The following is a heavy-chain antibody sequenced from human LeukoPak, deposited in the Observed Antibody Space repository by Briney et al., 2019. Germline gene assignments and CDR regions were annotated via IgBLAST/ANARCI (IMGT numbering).Heavy chain of an antibody. D-gene: IGHD4-23*01. J-gene: IGHJ4*02. CDR1: GFTFSSYS. CDR2: ISSGSSYI. Sequence: GGSLGLSCAASGFTFSSYSMNWVRQAPGKGLEWVSSISSGSSYIYYADSVKGRFTISRDNAKNSLYLQMNSLRAEDTAVYYCARDKDYGDKRFLDYWGQGTLVTVSS. V-gene: IGHV3-21*01. CDR3: ARDKDYGDKRFLDY.